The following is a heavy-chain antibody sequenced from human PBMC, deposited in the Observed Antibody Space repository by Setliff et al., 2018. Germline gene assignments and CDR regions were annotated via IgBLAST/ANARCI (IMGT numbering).Heavy chain of an antibody. CDR2: MNPNSGNT. CDR3: ARGDTRRYYYGSGRYGV. D-gene: IGHD3-10*01. Sequence: ASVKVSCKASGYTFTSYDINWVRQATGQGLEWVGWMNPNSGNTGYAQKFQGRVTMTRNTSISTAYMELSSLRSEDTAVYYCARGDTRRYYYGSGRYGVWGQGTTVTVSS. CDR1: GYTFTSYD. V-gene: IGHV1-8*01. J-gene: IGHJ6*02.